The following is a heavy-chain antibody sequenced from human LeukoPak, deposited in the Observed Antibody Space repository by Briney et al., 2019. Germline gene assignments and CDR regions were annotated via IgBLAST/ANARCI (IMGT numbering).Heavy chain of an antibody. CDR1: GFTFSSYS. J-gene: IGHJ5*02. CDR3: AIHLRDNWFDP. CDR2: ISSSSSTI. Sequence: PGGSLRLSCAASGFTFSSYSMNWVRQARGKGLEWVSYISSSSSTIYYADSVKGRFTISRDNAKNSLYLQMNSLRAEDTAVYYCAIHLRDNWFDPWGQGTLVTVSS. V-gene: IGHV3-48*04.